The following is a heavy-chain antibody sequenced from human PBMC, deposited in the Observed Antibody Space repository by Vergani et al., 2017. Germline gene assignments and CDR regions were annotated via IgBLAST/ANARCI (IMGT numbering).Heavy chain of an antibody. J-gene: IGHJ4*02. CDR2: IYYSGST. Sequence: QLHLQESGPGLVKPSQTLSLTCTVSGGSISSGDYYWSWIRQPPGKGLEWIGYIYYSGSTYYNPSLKSRVTISVDTSKNQFSLKLSSVTAADTAVYYCARGAIVVVPAAYFDYWGQGTLVTVSS. D-gene: IGHD2-2*01. V-gene: IGHV4-30-4*01. CDR1: GGSISSGDYY. CDR3: ARGAIVVVPAAYFDY.